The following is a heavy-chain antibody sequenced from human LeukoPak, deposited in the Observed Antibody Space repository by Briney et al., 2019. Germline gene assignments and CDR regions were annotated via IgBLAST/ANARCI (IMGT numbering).Heavy chain of an antibody. Sequence: GRSLRLSCAASGFTFSSYGMHWVRQAPGKGLEWVAVIPYDGSNKYYADSVKGRFTISRDNSKNTLYLQMNSLRAEDTAVYYCAKDPYGANLDYWGQGTLVTVSS. CDR1: GFTFSSYG. CDR3: AKDPYGANLDY. J-gene: IGHJ4*02. D-gene: IGHD4-17*01. V-gene: IGHV3-30*18. CDR2: IPYDGSNK.